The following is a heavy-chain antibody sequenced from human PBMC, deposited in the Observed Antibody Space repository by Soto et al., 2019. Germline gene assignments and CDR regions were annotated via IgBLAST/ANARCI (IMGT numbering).Heavy chain of an antibody. V-gene: IGHV3-7*01. CDR2: IKQDGSEK. Sequence: PGGSLRLSCAVSGITFSSYWMSWVRQAPGKGLEWVANIKQDGSEKYYVDSVKGRFTISRDNAKKSVYLQMNSLRAEDTAVYYCATSYLAYWGQGTLVTSPQ. CDR1: GITFSSYW. J-gene: IGHJ4*02. CDR3: ATSYLAY.